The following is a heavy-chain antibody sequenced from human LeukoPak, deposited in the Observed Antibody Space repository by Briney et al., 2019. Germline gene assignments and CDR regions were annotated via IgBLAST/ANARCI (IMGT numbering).Heavy chain of an antibody. D-gene: IGHD6-19*01. J-gene: IGHJ4*02. V-gene: IGHV3-7*01. Sequence: GGSLRLSCAASGFTFSDFWMNWVRQAPGKGLEWVASIRQDGSEKYYVDSVKGRFSISRDNAKNSLHLQMNSLRAEDTAVYYCARDHTVDGLVFDYWGQGILVTVSS. CDR2: IRQDGSEK. CDR3: ARDHTVDGLVFDY. CDR1: GFTFSDFW.